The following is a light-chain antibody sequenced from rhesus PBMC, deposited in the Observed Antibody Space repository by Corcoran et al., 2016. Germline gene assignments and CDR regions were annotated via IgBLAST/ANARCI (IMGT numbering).Light chain of an antibody. CDR1: QGIYRE. J-gene: IGKJ1*01. CDR2: AES. CDR3: LQDSSVPWT. V-gene: IGKV1-94*01. Sequence: IQMTQSPSSLSAPAGDRVTVPCRASQGIYRESSWYQQKSGKAPSFLIYAESSLQTGVSSRFSGSGAGTDYTHTLVSLQSEKVATYVCLQDSSVPWTFGQGTKVDIK.